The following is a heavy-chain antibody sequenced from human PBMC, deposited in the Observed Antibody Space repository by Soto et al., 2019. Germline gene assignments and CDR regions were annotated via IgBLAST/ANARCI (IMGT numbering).Heavy chain of an antibody. CDR2: ISSSSSTI. V-gene: IGHV3-48*02. CDR1: GFTFSSYS. Sequence: GGSLRLSCAASGFTFSSYSMNWVRQAPGKGLEWVSYISSSSSTIYYADSVKGRFTISSDNAKNSLYLQMNSLRDEDTAVYYCARVGRVVPAAKGDYYYGMDVWGQGTTVTVSS. J-gene: IGHJ6*02. CDR3: ARVGRVVPAAKGDYYYGMDV. D-gene: IGHD2-2*01.